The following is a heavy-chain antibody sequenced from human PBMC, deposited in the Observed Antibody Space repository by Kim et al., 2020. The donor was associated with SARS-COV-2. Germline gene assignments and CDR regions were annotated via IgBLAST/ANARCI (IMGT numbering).Heavy chain of an antibody. CDR2: IYSGGST. Sequence: GGSLRLSCAASGFTVSSNYMSWVRQAPGKGLEWVSVIYSGGSTYYADSVKGRFTISRDNSKNTLYLQMNSLRAEDTAVYYCAREAGQFRYFDRLPYGMDVWGQGTTVTVSS. CDR1: GFTVSSNY. CDR3: AREAGQFRYFDRLPYGMDV. D-gene: IGHD3-9*01. J-gene: IGHJ6*02. V-gene: IGHV3-53*01.